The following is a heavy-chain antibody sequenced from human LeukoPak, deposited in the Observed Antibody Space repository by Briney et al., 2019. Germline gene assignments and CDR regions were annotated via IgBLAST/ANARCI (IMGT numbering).Heavy chain of an antibody. V-gene: IGHV3-23*01. CDR1: GFTFSSYA. J-gene: IGHJ5*02. CDR3: ARVRCSPTSCAPNWFDP. D-gene: IGHD2-2*01. CDR2: ISGGGAYT. Sequence: GGALRLSCAASGFTFSSYAMSWVRQAPGKGLEWVSSISGGGAYTYFAASVKGRFTISRDNSKNALFLQLSSLRVEDTAVYYCARVRCSPTSCAPNWFDPWGQGTLVTVSS.